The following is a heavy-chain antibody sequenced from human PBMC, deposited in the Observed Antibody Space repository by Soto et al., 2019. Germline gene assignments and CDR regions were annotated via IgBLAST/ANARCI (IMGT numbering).Heavy chain of an antibody. J-gene: IGHJ3*02. CDR1: GYTFTSYC. Sequence: ASVKVSCKASGYTFTSYCISWVREAPGQGLEWMGWISAYNGNTNYAQKLQGRVTMTTDTSTSTAYMELRSLRSDDTAVYYCARGYGGKVGDDAFDIWGQGTMVTVSS. V-gene: IGHV1-18*01. CDR3: ARGYGGKVGDDAFDI. CDR2: ISAYNGNT. D-gene: IGHD1-26*01.